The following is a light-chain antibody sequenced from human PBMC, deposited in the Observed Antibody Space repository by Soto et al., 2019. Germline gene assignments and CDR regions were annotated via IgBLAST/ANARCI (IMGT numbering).Light chain of an antibody. CDR3: HQYSSSRT. CDR2: GGS. V-gene: IGKV3-20*01. CDR1: QRVSSNH. Sequence: VMPQSPETRSLAPGERAAVSCRARQRVSSNHLAWYQQKPGHAPRLLIYGGSSTATSIPVRFSGNGYETDSDLTITRLEPEDFAVYYCHQYSSSRTFAQGTNVDIK. J-gene: IGKJ1*01.